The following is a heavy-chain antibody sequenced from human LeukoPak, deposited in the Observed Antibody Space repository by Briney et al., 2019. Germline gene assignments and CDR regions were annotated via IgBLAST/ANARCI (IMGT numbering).Heavy chain of an antibody. J-gene: IGHJ4*02. Sequence: GGSLRLSCAASGFTFSSYSMNWVRQAPGKGLEWVSYISSGSSTIYYADSVKGRFTISRDNAKNSLYLQMNSLRAEDTAVCYCARDAGGDSSGWWSFGPFDYWGQGTLVTVSS. V-gene: IGHV3-48*01. CDR3: ARDAGGDSSGWWSFGPFDY. D-gene: IGHD6-19*01. CDR1: GFTFSSYS. CDR2: ISSGSSTI.